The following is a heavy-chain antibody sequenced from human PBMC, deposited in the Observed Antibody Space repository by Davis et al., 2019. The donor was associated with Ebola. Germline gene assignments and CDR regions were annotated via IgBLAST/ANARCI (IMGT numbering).Heavy chain of an antibody. J-gene: IGHJ4*02. D-gene: IGHD2-2*01. V-gene: IGHV3-7*03. CDR2: IKQDGSEK. CDR3: AGGASYPAY. Sequence: PGGSLRLSCAAYGFTFSTYWMSWFRQAPGKGLEWVASIKQDGSEKKYVDSVEGRFTISRDNAENSLHLQMNSLRTEDTAVYFCAGGASYPAYWGQGTLVTVSS. CDR1: GFTFSTYW.